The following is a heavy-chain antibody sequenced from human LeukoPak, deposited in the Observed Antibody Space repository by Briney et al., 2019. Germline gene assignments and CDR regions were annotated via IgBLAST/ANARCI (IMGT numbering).Heavy chain of an antibody. CDR2: IYYSGST. CDR3: ARLADTVRGVMDYYYYYYYMDV. D-gene: IGHD3-10*01. Sequence: SETLSLTCTVSGGSISSYYWSWIRQPPGKGLEWIGYIYYSGSTNYNPSLKSRVTISVDTSKNQFSLKLSSVTAADTAVYYCARLADTVRGVMDYYYYYYYMDVWGKGTTVTVSS. V-gene: IGHV4-59*01. CDR1: GGSISSYY. J-gene: IGHJ6*03.